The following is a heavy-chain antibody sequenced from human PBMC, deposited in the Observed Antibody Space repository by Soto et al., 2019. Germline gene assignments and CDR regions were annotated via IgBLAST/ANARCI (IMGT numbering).Heavy chain of an antibody. D-gene: IGHD1-7*01. CDR3: ARCITGTRSADS. CDR1: GFTFSSYG. Sequence: EVHLLESGGGLVQRGGSLRLSCAASGFTFSSYGMTWVRQAPGKGLEWVSFISGTDDSTYYRDSVRGRFTIARDNAKNTLYLQMNSLRAEDTAVYYCARCITGTRSADSWGQGTLVTVSS. V-gene: IGHV3-23*01. CDR2: ISGTDDST. J-gene: IGHJ4*02.